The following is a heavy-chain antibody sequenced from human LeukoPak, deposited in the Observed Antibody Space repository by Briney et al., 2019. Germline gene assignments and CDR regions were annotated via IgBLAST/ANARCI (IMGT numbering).Heavy chain of an antibody. CDR2: INPKNAAT. Sequence: ASVKVSCKASGYTFTGHYIHWVRQAPGQGLGWMGWINPKNAATNYGQRFQGRVTMTRDTSTGTVYMELNTLRSDDTAVYYCARTLYISAAPGGFDYWGQGTLVTVSS. CDR3: ARTLYISAAPGGFDY. CDR1: GYTFTGHY. V-gene: IGHV1-2*02. J-gene: IGHJ4*02. D-gene: IGHD6-13*01.